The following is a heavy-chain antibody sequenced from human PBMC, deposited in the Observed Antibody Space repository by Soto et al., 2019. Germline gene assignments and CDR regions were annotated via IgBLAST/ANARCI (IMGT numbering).Heavy chain of an antibody. J-gene: IGHJ3*02. CDR1: GYTFTSYG. D-gene: IGHD3-10*01. CDR3: ARDTGRGPMNPDAFDI. V-gene: IGHV1-18*01. CDR2: ISAYNGNT. Sequence: ASVKVSCKASGYTFTSYGISWVRQAPGQGLEWMGWISAYNGNTNYAQKLQGRVTMTTDTSTSTAYMELRSLRSDDTAVYYCARDTGRGPMNPDAFDIWGQGTMVTVAS.